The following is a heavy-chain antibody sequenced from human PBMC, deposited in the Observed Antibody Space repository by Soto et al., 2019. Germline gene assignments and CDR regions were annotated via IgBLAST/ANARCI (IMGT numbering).Heavy chain of an antibody. Sequence: PGGSLRLSCVASGCTFSTYWIHWVRQAPGKGLVWVSRVDSGGSSTNYADSVKGRFTISRDNAKNTLYLQMSSLRAEDTGVYYCARDNWNSYWGQGTRVTVSS. J-gene: IGHJ4*02. D-gene: IGHD1-1*01. CDR3: ARDNWNSY. V-gene: IGHV3-74*01. CDR2: VDSGGSST. CDR1: GCTFSTYW.